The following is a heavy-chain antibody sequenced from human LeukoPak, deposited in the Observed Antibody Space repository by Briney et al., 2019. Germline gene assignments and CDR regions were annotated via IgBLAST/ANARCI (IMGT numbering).Heavy chain of an antibody. Sequence: SETLSLTCAVYGGSFSGYYWSWIRQPPGKGLEWIGEINHSGSTNYNPSLKSRVTISVDTSKNQFSLKLSSVTAADTAVYYCARGSDRITMVRGVIGGQYYFDYWGQGTLVTVSS. CDR3: ARGSDRITMVRGVIGGQYYFDY. V-gene: IGHV4-34*01. CDR2: INHSGST. CDR1: GGSFSGYY. J-gene: IGHJ4*02. D-gene: IGHD3-10*01.